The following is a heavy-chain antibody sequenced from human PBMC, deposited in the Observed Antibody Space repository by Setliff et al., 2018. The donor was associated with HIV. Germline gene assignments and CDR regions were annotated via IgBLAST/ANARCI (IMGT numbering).Heavy chain of an antibody. CDR2: VWDNGTT. V-gene: IGHV4-61*08. Sequence: PSETLSLTCSVSGGSLSSADYSWSWIRQPPGKGLEWIGYVWDNGTTKYNPSLESRVTISLHTSKNPFSLKLSSVTAADTAVYYCATYRGGEGGRGYWGQGTLVTVSS. D-gene: IGHD1-26*01. CDR3: ATYRGGEGGRGY. J-gene: IGHJ4*02. CDR1: GGSLSSADYS.